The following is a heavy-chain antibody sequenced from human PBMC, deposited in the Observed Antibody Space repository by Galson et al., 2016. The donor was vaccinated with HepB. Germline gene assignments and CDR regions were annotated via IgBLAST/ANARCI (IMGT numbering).Heavy chain of an antibody. CDR1: GFTVSRDY. J-gene: IGHJ4*02. V-gene: IGHV3-66*01. CDR3: ARDRGFYSSTWD. CDR2: IYSRGSA. Sequence: SLRLSCAGSGFTVSRDYMSWVRQAPGKGLEWVSVIYSRGSAYYADSVKGRFTISRDNSKNTLYLQMISLRAEDTAVYYCARDRGFYSSTWDWGQGTLVTVSS. D-gene: IGHD2-2*01.